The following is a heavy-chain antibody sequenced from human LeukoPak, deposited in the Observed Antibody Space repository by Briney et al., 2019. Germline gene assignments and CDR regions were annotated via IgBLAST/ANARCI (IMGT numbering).Heavy chain of an antibody. CDR2: ISYDGSNK. V-gene: IGHV3-30*18. D-gene: IGHD2-15*01. CDR3: AKDRRVAATPNAYYYYGMDV. J-gene: IGHJ6*02. CDR1: GFTFSSYG. Sequence: PGRSLRLSCAASGFTFSSYGMHWVRQAPGKGLEWVAVISYDGSNKYYADSVKGRFTISRDNSKNTLYLQMNSLRAEDTAVYYCAKDRRVAATPNAYYYYGMDVWGQGTTVTVSS.